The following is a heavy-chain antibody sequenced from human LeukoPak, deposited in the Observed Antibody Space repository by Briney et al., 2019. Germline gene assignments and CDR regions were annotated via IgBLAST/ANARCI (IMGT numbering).Heavy chain of an antibody. CDR3: AKDPSRSYFDSDYYFDS. CDR2: IRYDGGNK. V-gene: IGHV3-30*02. CDR1: GFTFKTYA. D-gene: IGHD3-10*01. Sequence: GGSLRLSCAASGFTFKTYAMHWVRQAPGKGLEWVAIIRYDGGNKYYADSVKGRSTISRDNSKNTLYLEMNSLRPEDTAVYYCAKDPSRSYFDSDYYFDSWGQGTLVTVSS. J-gene: IGHJ4*02.